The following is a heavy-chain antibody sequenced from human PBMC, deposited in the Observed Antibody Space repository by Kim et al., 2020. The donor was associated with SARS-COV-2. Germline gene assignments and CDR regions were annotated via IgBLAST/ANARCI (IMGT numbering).Heavy chain of an antibody. Sequence: GGSLRLSCAASGFTFSSYAMHWVRQAPGKGLEWVAVISYDGSNKYYADSVKGRFTISRDNSKNTLYLQMTSLRAEDTAVYYCAGDRGGEGFGELFYFDYWGQGALVTVSS. CDR2: ISYDGSNK. CDR1: GFTFSSYA. CDR3: AGDRGGEGFGELFYFDY. D-gene: IGHD3-10*01. V-gene: IGHV3-30*04. J-gene: IGHJ4*02.